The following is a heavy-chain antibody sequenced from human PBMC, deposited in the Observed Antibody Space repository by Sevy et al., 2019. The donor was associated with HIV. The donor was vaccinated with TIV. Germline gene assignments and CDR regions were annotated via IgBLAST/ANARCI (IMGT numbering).Heavy chain of an antibody. CDR2: ISWDGGST. D-gene: IGHD2-15*01. CDR1: GFTFDDYA. J-gene: IGHJ6*02. CDR3: AKDLGYCSGGSCYSGFYYYYGMDV. Sequence: GGSLRLSCAASGFTFDDYAMHWVRQAPGKGLEWVSLISWDGGSTYYADSVKGRFTISRDNSKNSLYLQMNSLRAEDTALYYCAKDLGYCSGGSCYSGFYYYYGMDVWGQRTTVTVSS. V-gene: IGHV3-43D*03.